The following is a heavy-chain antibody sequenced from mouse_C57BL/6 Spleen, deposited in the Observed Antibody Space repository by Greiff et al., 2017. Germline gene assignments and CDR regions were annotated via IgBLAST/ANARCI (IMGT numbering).Heavy chain of an antibody. CDR2: INPSNGGT. CDR3: AIYYYGSSYWYFDV. Sequence: QVQLQQPGTELVKPGASVKLSCKASGYTFTSYWMHWVKQRPGQGLEWIGNINPSNGGTNYNEKFKSKATLTVDKSSSTAYMQLSSLTSEDSAVYYWAIYYYGSSYWYFDVWGTGTTVTVSS. V-gene: IGHV1-53*01. D-gene: IGHD1-1*01. J-gene: IGHJ1*03. CDR1: GYTFTSYW.